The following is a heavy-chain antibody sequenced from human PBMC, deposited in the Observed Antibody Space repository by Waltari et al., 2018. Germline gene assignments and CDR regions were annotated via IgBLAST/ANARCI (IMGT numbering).Heavy chain of an antibody. V-gene: IGHV3-21*02. CDR1: VFMFSTFT. CDR3: AREARGYDY. J-gene: IGHJ4*02. Sequence: EVQLEESGGGLVKPGGSLRLSCAASVFMFSTFTMNWVRQAPGKGLEWVSSIDSTSTYIYHADSVKGRFTISRDNAKNSLYLQMNGLRVEDTGVYYCAREARGYDYWGQGTLVTVSS. CDR2: IDSTSTYI. D-gene: IGHD5-12*01.